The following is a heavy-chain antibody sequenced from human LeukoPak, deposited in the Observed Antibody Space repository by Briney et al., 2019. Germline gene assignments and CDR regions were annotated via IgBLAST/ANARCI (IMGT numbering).Heavy chain of an antibody. CDR2: IRYDGSNK. Sequence: GGSLRLSCGASGFSFSSYGMHWVRQAPGKGLEWVAFIRYDGSNKNYGDSVKGRFTISRDNAKNSLYLQMKSLRAEDTAVYYCARGKTSQNIVTRKTYNWFDPWGQGTLVTVSS. D-gene: IGHD2/OR15-2a*01. V-gene: IGHV3-30*02. CDR1: GFSFSSYG. J-gene: IGHJ5*02. CDR3: ARGKTSQNIVTRKTYNWFDP.